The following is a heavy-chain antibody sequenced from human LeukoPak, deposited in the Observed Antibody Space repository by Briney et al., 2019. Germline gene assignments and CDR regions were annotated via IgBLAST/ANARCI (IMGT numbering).Heavy chain of an antibody. CDR3: ASVRIFGVGRESAY. CDR1: GYTFTSYG. J-gene: IGHJ4*02. CDR2: SSAYNGNT. Sequence: GASVKVSCKASGYTFTSYGISWVRQAPGQGLEWMGWSSAYNGNTNYAQKLQGRVTMTTDTSTSTAYMELRSLRSDDTAVYYCASVRIFGVGRESAYWGQGTLVTVSS. V-gene: IGHV1-18*01. D-gene: IGHD3-3*01.